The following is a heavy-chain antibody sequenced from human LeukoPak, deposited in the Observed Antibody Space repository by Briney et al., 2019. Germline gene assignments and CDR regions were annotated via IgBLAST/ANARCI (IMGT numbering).Heavy chain of an antibody. V-gene: IGHV4-34*01. Sequence: PSETLSLTCAVYGGSFSGYYWSWIRQPPGKGLEWIGEINHSGSTNYNPSLKSRVTISVDKSKNQFSLKLSSVTAADTAVYYCARDPHPYYDSSGLFFDYWGQGTLVAVSS. CDR3: ARDPHPYYDSSGLFFDY. D-gene: IGHD3-22*01. CDR1: GGSFSGYY. J-gene: IGHJ4*02. CDR2: INHSGST.